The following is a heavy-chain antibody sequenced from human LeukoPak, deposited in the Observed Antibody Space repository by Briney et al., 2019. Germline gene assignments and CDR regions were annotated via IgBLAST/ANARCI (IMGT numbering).Heavy chain of an antibody. V-gene: IGHV3-7*03. J-gene: IGHJ4*02. CDR3: AKDDRIQTRRYSYNY. Sequence: GGSLRLSCAASGFTFSSYEMNWVRQAPGKGLEWVASMKPDGSESWYVDSVKGRFTISRDNSMNTLYLQMNSLRAEDTAVYYCAKDDRIQTRRYSYNYWGQGTLVTVSS. CDR1: GFTFSSYE. D-gene: IGHD5-18*01. CDR2: MKPDGSES.